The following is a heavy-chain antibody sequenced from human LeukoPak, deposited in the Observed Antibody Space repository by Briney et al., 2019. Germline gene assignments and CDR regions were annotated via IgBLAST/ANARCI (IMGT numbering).Heavy chain of an antibody. CDR2: IWYDGSNK. D-gene: IGHD4-23*01. V-gene: IGHV3-33*01. CDR3: ARSDTDYDGAFDI. CDR1: GFTFSSYG. J-gene: IGHJ3*02. Sequence: GRSLRLSCAASGFTFSSYGMHWVRQAPGKGLEWMAVIWYDGSNKYYADSVKGRFTISRDNSKNTLYLQMNSLRAEDTAVYYCARSDTDYDGAFDIWGQGTMVTVSS.